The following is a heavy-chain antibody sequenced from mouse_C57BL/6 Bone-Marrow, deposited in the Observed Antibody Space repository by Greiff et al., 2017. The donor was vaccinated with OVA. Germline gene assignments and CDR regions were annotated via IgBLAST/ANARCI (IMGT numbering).Heavy chain of an antibody. CDR1: GFTFSDFY. D-gene: IGHD4-1*01. CDR2: SRNKANDYTT. V-gene: IGHV7-1*01. J-gene: IGHJ1*03. Sequence: EVKVVESGGGLVQSGRSLRLSCATSGFTFSDFYMEWFRQAPGKGLEWIAASRNKANDYTTEYSASVTGRFIVSRDTSQSILYLQMNALRAEDTAIYYCARDGGAGTGYFDVWGTGTTVTVSS. CDR3: ARDGGAGTGYFDV.